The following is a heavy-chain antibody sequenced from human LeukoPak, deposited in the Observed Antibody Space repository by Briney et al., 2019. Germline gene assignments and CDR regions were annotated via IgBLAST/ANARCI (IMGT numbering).Heavy chain of an antibody. CDR1: GFTFSSYA. CDR2: ISGSGGST. D-gene: IGHD6-13*01. J-gene: IGHJ4*02. Sequence: GGSLRLSCAASGFTFSSYAMSWVRQAPGKGPEWVSAISGSGGSTYYADSVKGRFTISRDNSKNTLYLQMNSLRAEVTAVYYCAKEGYSSSWYYFEYWGQGTLVTVSS. CDR3: AKEGYSSSWYYFEY. V-gene: IGHV3-23*01.